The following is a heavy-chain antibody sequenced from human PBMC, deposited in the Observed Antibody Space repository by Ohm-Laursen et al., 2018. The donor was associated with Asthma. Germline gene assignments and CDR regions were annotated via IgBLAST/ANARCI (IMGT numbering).Heavy chain of an antibody. CDR1: GFTFSSYG. J-gene: IGHJ3*02. CDR2: ICYDGSNK. D-gene: IGHD2-21*02. CDR3: SRRDFSGGDSDAAFDI. V-gene: IGHV3-33*01. Sequence: SLRLSCTASGFTFSSYGMHWVRQAPGKGLEWVAVICYDGSNKYYADSVKRRFTISRDDSKSTLYLQMNSLRVEDTAVYFCSRRDFSGGDSDAAFDIWGQGTMVTVSS.